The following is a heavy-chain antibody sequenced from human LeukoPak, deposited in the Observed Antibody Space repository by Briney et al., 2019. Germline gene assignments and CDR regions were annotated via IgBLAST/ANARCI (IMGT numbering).Heavy chain of an antibody. J-gene: IGHJ6*02. CDR3: TRSGLTGMRKYARADYYYYGMDV. D-gene: IGHD4/OR15-4a*01. CDR2: INHSGRN. V-gene: IGHV4-34*01. Sequence: PSETLSLTCAVYGGSFSGYYWSWIRQPPGKGLEWIGEINHSGRNNYNPSLKSRVTISVDTSKNQFSLKLSSVTAADTAVYYCTRSGLTGMRKYARADYYYYGMDVWGQGTAVTVSS. CDR1: GGSFSGYY.